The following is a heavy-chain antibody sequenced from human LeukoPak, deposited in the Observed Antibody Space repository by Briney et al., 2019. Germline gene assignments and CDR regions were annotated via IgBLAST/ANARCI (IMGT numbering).Heavy chain of an antibody. CDR2: ISYDGTNK. Sequence: GGSLRLSCAASGFAFSSYAMHWVRQAPGKGLEWVAVISYDGTNKYYADSVKGRFTISRDNSKNTLYLQMNSLRAEDTAVYYCARVGGNCSGGSCYSYIDYWGQGTLVTVSS. CDR1: GFAFSSYA. V-gene: IGHV3-30-3*01. D-gene: IGHD2-15*01. J-gene: IGHJ4*02. CDR3: ARVGGNCSGGSCYSYIDY.